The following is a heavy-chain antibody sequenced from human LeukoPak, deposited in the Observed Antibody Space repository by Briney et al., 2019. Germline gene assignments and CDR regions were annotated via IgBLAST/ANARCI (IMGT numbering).Heavy chain of an antibody. J-gene: IGHJ4*02. CDR2: IYYSGST. CDR1: GGSISSSSYY. V-gene: IGHV4-39*07. CDR3: AREEVANYYGSGSPDY. Sequence: SETLSLTCTVSGGSISSSSYYWGWIRQPPGKGLEWIGSIYYSGSTYYNPSLKSRVTISVDTSKNQFSLKLSSVTAADTAVYYCAREEVANYYGSGSPDYWGQGTLVTVSS. D-gene: IGHD3-10*01.